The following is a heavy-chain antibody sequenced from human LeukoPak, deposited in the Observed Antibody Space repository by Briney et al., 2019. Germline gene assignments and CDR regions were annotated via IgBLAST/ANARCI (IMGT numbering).Heavy chain of an antibody. Sequence: SETLSRTCTVSGGSISSYYWNWLRQPPGKGLEGSVYIFYGGRTNYKPSLKSRVTISVDTSKTWFSLRLTSVTAADTAVYTCARGQKYTSGYTVTELGSRYFDYWGQGTLVTVSS. CDR2: IFYGGRT. CDR1: GGSISSYY. V-gene: IGHV4-59*01. D-gene: IGHD5-18*01. J-gene: IGHJ4*02. CDR3: ARGQKYTSGYTVTELGSRYFDY.